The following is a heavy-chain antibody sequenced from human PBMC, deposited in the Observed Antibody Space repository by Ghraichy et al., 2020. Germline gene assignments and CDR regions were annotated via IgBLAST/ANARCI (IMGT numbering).Heavy chain of an antibody. CDR2: IKQDGSEK. CDR1: GFTFSSYW. CDR3: ARDDYAVPAGEC. D-gene: IGHD3-10*01. V-gene: IGHV3-7*01. J-gene: IGHJ4*02. Sequence: GESLNISCAASGFTFSSYWMSWVRQAPGKGLEWVANIKQDGSEKYYVDSVKGRFTISRDNAKNSLYLQMNSLRAEDTAVYYCARDDYAVPAGECWGQGSLVTVSS.